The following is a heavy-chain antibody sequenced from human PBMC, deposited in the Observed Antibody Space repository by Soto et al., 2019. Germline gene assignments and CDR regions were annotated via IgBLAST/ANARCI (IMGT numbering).Heavy chain of an antibody. CDR3: TSPFFGELPFDY. J-gene: IGHJ4*02. CDR1: GFTFSKAW. Sequence: EVQLVESGGGLVKPGGSLRLSCAVSGFTFSKAWMNWVRQAPGKGLEWVGRIKSKTDGGTTDYGAPVNGRFTISRDDSKDTMYLQMNSLKTEDTGVYYCTSPFFGELPFDYWGQGTLVTVSS. D-gene: IGHD3-10*01. CDR2: IKSKTDGGTT. V-gene: IGHV3-15*07.